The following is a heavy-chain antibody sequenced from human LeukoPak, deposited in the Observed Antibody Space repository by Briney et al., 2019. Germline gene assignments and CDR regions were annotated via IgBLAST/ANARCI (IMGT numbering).Heavy chain of an antibody. Sequence: SETLSLTCTVSGGSISGNYYGGWIRQPPGKGLEWIASIFYSGESNKSPSLKNRVTVSVDTSKNQFFLKLTSVTVADTAVYFCARLGDVEVNGGTLDYWAGEPWSPSPQ. J-gene: IGHJ4*02. CDR1: GGSISGNYY. D-gene: IGHD3-16*01. CDR2: IFYSGES. V-gene: IGHV4-39*01. CDR3: ARLGDVEVNGGTLDY.